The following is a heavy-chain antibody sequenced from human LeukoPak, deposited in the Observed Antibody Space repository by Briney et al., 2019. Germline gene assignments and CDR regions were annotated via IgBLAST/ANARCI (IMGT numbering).Heavy chain of an antibody. D-gene: IGHD2-15*01. Sequence: SETLSLTCAVYGGSFIGYYWSWIRQPPGKGLEWIGEINHSGSANYNPSLKSRVTISVDTSKNQFSLKLYSVTAADTAVYYCARGVARHWYFDLWGRGTPVTVSS. J-gene: IGHJ2*01. V-gene: IGHV4-34*01. CDR3: ARGVARHWYFDL. CDR1: GGSFIGYY. CDR2: INHSGSA.